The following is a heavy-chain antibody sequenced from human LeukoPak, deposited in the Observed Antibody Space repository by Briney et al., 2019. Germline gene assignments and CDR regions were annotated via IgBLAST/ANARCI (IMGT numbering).Heavy chain of an antibody. J-gene: IGHJ5*02. CDR2: IYTSGST. V-gene: IGHV4-4*07. D-gene: IGHD3-9*01. CDR1: GGSISSYY. Sequence: PSETLSLTCTVSGGSISSYYWSWIRQPAGKGLEWIGRIYTSGSTNYNPSLKSRVTMSVDTSKNQFSLKLSSVTAADTAVYYCARGSLYDILTGGEDYWFDPWGQGTLVTVSS. CDR3: ARGSLYDILTGGEDYWFDP.